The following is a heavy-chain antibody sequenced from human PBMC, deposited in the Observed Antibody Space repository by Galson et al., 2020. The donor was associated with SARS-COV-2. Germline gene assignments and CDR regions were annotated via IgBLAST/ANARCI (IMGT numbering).Heavy chain of an antibody. D-gene: IGHD6-13*01. J-gene: IGHJ3*02. Sequence: PSETLSLTCTVSGGSISSSSYYWGWIRQPPGKGLEWIGSIYYSGSTYYNPSLKSRVTISVDTSKNQFSLKLSSVTAADTAVYYCARLPQNIAAADDAFDIWGQGTMVTVSS. CDR2: IYYSGST. CDR3: ARLPQNIAAADDAFDI. CDR1: GGSISSSSYY. V-gene: IGHV4-39*01.